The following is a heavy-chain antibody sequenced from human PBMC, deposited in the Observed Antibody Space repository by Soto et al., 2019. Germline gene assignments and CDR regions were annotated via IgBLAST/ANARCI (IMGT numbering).Heavy chain of an antibody. Sequence: PGGSLRLSCAASGFTFTNAWMSWVRQAPGKGLEWVGRIKSKTDGGTTDYAAPVKGRFTISRDDSKNTLYLQMNSLKTEDTAVYYCTTDPRSGIVVMTATYYFYGLDVWGQGTTVTVS. V-gene: IGHV3-15*01. CDR1: GFTFTNAW. CDR2: IKSKTDGGTT. J-gene: IGHJ6*02. D-gene: IGHD2-21*02. CDR3: TTDPRSGIVVMTATYYFYGLDV.